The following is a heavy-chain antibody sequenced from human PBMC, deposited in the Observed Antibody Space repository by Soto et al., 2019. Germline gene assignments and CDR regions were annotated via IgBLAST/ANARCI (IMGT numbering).Heavy chain of an antibody. V-gene: IGHV3-66*01. Sequence: GGSLRLSCAASGFTVSTNYMSWVRQAPGKGLEWVSVIYSGGRTYYADSVKGRFIISRDNSKNTLYLQLNSLRADDTAMYYCAKGEPSYSSFDDWGQGTLVTVSS. CDR2: IYSGGRT. J-gene: IGHJ4*02. CDR1: GFTVSTNY. CDR3: AKGEPSYSSFDD. D-gene: IGHD1-26*01.